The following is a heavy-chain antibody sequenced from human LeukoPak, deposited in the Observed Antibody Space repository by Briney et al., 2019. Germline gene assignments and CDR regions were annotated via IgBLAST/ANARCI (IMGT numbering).Heavy chain of an antibody. D-gene: IGHD3-22*01. V-gene: IGHV2-5*02. CDR3: ARTKATNYYDSSGYRVY. Sequence: ESGPTLVKPTQTLTLTCTFSEFSLSTSGVGVGWIRQPPGKALEWLALIYWDDDKRYSPSLKSRLTITKDTSKNQVVLTMTNMDPVDTATYYCARTKATNYYDSSGYRVYWRQGTLVTVSS. CDR2: IYWDDDK. CDR1: EFSLSTSGVG. J-gene: IGHJ4*02.